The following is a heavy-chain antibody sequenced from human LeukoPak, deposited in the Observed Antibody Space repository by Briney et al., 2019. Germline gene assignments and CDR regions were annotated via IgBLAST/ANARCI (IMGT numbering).Heavy chain of an antibody. CDR3: AKVPKSVLTGSRDYYYGMDV. V-gene: IGHV3-23*01. J-gene: IGHJ6*02. Sequence: PGRSLRLSCAASGFTFSSYGMHWVRQAPGKGLEWVSAISGSGGSTYYADSVKGRFTISRDNSKNTLYLQMNSLRAEDTAVYYCAKVPKSVLTGSRDYYYGMDVWGQGTTVTVSS. D-gene: IGHD3-9*01. CDR2: ISGSGGST. CDR1: GFTFSSYG.